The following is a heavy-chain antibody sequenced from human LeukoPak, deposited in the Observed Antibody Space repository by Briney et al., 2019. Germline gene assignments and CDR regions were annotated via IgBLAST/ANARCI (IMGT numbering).Heavy chain of an antibody. D-gene: IGHD1-26*01. CDR1: GYTFTDYY. Sequence: ASVKVSCKASGYTFTDYYIHWVRQAPGQGLEWMGRINPNSGGTNYAQKFQGRVTMTRDTSISTAYMELSRLRSDDTAVYYCARGSGSYFLSNYFDYWGQGTLVTVSS. J-gene: IGHJ4*02. CDR2: INPNSGGT. V-gene: IGHV1-2*06. CDR3: ARGSGSYFLSNYFDY.